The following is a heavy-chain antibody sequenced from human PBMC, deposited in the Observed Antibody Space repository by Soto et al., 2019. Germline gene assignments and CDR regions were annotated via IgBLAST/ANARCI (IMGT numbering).Heavy chain of an antibody. D-gene: IGHD2-2*01. CDR3: ARGNLPIVVVPAAIDY. V-gene: IGHV3-74*01. CDR2: INPDGSTT. Sequence: EVQLVESGGGLVQPGGSLRLSCAASGFTFSSYWMHWVRQTPGKGLEWVSRINPDGSTTNYADSVKGRFTISRDNAKNTLYLQMNGLRVEDTAVFYCARGNLPIVVVPAAIDYWGQGTQVTVSS. CDR1: GFTFSSYW. J-gene: IGHJ4*02.